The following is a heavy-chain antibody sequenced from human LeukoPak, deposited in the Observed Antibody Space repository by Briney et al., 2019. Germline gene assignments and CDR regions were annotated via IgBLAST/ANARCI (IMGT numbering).Heavy chain of an antibody. CDR3: ATDGHASAGGSLGY. CDR2: FDPEDGET. Sequence: VASVKVSCKVSGYTLTELSMHWVRQAPGKGLAWMGGFDPEDGETIYAQKFQGRVTMTEDTSTDTAYMELSSLRSEDTHGYYCATDGHASAGGSLGYGCQGSLETVSS. V-gene: IGHV1-24*01. D-gene: IGHD6-13*01. CDR1: GYTLTELS. J-gene: IGHJ4*02.